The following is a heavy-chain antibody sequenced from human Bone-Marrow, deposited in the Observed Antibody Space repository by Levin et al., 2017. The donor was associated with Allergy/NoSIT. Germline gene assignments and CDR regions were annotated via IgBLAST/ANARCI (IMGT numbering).Heavy chain of an antibody. CDR3: ARGYMTTFFDY. D-gene: IGHD4-11*01. CDR1: GGSISSGGYS. J-gene: IGHJ4*02. Sequence: SETLSLTCAVSGGSISSGGYSWSWIRQPPGKGLEWIGYIYHSGSTYYNPSLKSRVTISVDRSKNQFSLKLSSVTAADTAVYYCARGYMTTFFDYWGQGTLVTVSS. V-gene: IGHV4-30-2*01. CDR2: IYHSGST.